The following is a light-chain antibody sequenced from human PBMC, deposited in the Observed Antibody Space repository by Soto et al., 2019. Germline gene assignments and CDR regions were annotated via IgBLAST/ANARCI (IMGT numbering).Light chain of an antibody. V-gene: IGLV2-14*01. Sequence: QSALTQPASVSGSPGQSITISCTGTSSDVGGYNYVSWYQQYPGKVPKLMIYDVSNRPSGVSNRFSGSKSGNTASLTISGLQAEDEADYYCSSYTSSSTEVFGTGTKVTVL. J-gene: IGLJ1*01. CDR2: DVS. CDR3: SSYTSSSTEV. CDR1: SSDVGGYNY.